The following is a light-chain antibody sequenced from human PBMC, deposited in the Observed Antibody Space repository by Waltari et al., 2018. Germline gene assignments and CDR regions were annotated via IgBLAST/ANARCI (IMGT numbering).Light chain of an antibody. J-gene: IGLJ1*01. CDR2: KDT. Sequence: SSELTQPPSVSVFPGQTARITCSGDALPNPYVYWYPQRPGQAPLLVTYKDTERPSGIPERFSGSTSGTTVTLTITGVQAEDEADYYCQSTDSSSTFYVFGPGTKVTVL. V-gene: IGLV3-25*03. CDR3: QSTDSSSTFYV. CDR1: ALPNPY.